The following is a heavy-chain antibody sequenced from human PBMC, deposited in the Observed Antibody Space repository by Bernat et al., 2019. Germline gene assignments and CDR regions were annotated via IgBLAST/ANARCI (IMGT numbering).Heavy chain of an antibody. D-gene: IGHD3-22*01. V-gene: IGHV3-30*18. J-gene: IGHJ4*02. Sequence: VQLVESGGGLVKPGGSLRLSCAASGFTFSSYDMHWVRQAPGKGLEWVAVVSYDGSNEYYADSVKGRFTISRDNSKNTLYLQMNSLRAEDTAVYYCANWYYYDTSGYYFDYWGQGTLVTVSS. CDR2: VSYDGSNE. CDR3: ANWYYYDTSGYYFDY. CDR1: GFTFSSYD.